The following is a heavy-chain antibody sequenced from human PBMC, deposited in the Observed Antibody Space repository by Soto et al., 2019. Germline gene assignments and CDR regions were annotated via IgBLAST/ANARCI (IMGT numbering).Heavy chain of an antibody. CDR2: IYTSGST. CDR3: ARVAFGRFGDDAFDI. Sequence: QVQLQESGPGLVKPSETLSLTCTVSGGSISSHYWSWIRQPARRGLEWIGRIYTSGSTNYNPSLQSRVTMSVDTSKHQFSLKLSSVTAADTAVYYCARVAFGRFGDDAFDIWGQGTMVTVSS. D-gene: IGHD3-10*01. CDR1: GGSISSHY. V-gene: IGHV4-4*07. J-gene: IGHJ3*02.